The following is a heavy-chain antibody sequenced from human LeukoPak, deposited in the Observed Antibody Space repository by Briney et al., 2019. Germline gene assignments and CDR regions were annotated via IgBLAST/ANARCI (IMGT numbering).Heavy chain of an antibody. CDR3: GRDRGGDAVAGTDY. CDR2: ISSSSSYI. V-gene: IGHV3-21*01. D-gene: IGHD6-19*01. Sequence: PGGSLRLSCAASGFTFSSYSMNWVRQAPGKGLEWVSSISSSSSYIYYADSVKGRFTISRDNAKNSLYLQMNSLRAEDTAVYYCGRDRGGDAVAGTDYGGQGLLVTVSS. J-gene: IGHJ4*02. CDR1: GFTFSSYS.